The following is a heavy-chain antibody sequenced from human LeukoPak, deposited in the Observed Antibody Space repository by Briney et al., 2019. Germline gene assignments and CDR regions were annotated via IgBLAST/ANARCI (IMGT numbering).Heavy chain of an antibody. D-gene: IGHD2-2*01. CDR2: INHSGST. J-gene: IGHJ4*02. V-gene: IGHV4-34*01. CDR3: ARLSPALDY. Sequence: SETLSLTCAVYGGSFSGYYWSWIRQPPGKGLEWIGEINHSGSTNYNPSLKSRVTISVDTSKNQFSLKLSSVTAADTAVYYCARLSPALDYWGQGTLVTVSA. CDR1: GGSFSGYY.